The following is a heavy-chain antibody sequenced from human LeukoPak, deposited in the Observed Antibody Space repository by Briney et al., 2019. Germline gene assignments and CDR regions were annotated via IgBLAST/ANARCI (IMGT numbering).Heavy chain of an antibody. J-gene: IGHJ4*02. CDR3: AGHHPRNTVDF. CDR2: INHSEST. V-gene: IGHV4-34*01. Sequence: ASETLSLTCAVYGGSFSGYYWSWIRQPPGKGLEWIGEINHSESTNYNPSLNSRVTISVDTSKNQFSLKLSSVTAADTAVYYCAGHHPRNTVDFWGQGTLVTVSS. D-gene: IGHD2-8*02. CDR1: GGSFSGYY.